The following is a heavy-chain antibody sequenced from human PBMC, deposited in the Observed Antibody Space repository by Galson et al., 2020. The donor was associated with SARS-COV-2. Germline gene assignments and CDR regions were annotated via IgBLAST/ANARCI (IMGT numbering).Heavy chain of an antibody. V-gene: IGHV1-69*13. Sequence: SVKVSCKDSGGTFSSYAISWVRQAPGQGLEWMGGIIPIFGTANYAQKFQGRVTITADESTSTAYMELSSLRSEDTAVYYCARAMWGRSSSYVSDYYYYYMDVWGKGTTVTVSS. D-gene: IGHD2-2*01. J-gene: IGHJ6*03. CDR2: IIPIFGTA. CDR1: GGTFSSYA. CDR3: ARAMWGRSSSYVSDYYYYYMDV.